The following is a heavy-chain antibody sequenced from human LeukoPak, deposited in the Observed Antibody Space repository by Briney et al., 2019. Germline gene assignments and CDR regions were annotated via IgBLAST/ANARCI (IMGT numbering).Heavy chain of an antibody. Sequence: SETLSLTCAVYGGSFSGYYWSWIRQPPGKGLEWIGEINHSGSTNYNPSLKIRVTISVDTSKNQFSLKLSSVTAADTAVYYCARGLGYCSSTSCASAWGQGTLVTVSS. CDR1: GGSFSGYY. D-gene: IGHD2-2*01. J-gene: IGHJ5*02. V-gene: IGHV4-34*01. CDR3: ARGLGYCSSTSCASA. CDR2: INHSGST.